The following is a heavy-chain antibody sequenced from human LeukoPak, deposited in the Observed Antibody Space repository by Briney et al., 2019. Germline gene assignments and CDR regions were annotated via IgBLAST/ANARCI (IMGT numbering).Heavy chain of an antibody. D-gene: IGHD2-2*01. CDR3: AKDRGSCSSTSCSANWFDP. Sequence: GGSLRLSCAASGFTFSSYAMSWVRQAPGKGREWGSAISGSGGSTYYADSVKGRFTISRDNSKNTLYLQMNSLRAEDTAVYYCAKDRGSCSSTSCSANWFDPWGQGTLVTVSS. J-gene: IGHJ5*02. V-gene: IGHV3-23*01. CDR1: GFTFSSYA. CDR2: ISGSGGST.